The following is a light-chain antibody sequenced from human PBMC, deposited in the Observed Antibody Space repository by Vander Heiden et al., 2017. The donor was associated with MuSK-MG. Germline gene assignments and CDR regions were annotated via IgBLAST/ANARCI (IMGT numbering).Light chain of an antibody. V-gene: IGKV1-33*01. Sequence: DIQMTQSPSSLSASVGDRVTITCQASQDISNYLNWYQQKPGKAPKLLIYDASIVDSGVPARFSGSGSGTHFTFTISSLQPEDFATYYCQKSDNSLPFTFGGGTKVDI. CDR3: QKSDNSLPFT. CDR1: QDISNY. CDR2: DAS. J-gene: IGKJ4*01.